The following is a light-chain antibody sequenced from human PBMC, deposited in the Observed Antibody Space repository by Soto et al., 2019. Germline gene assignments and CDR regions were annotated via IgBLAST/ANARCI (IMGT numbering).Light chain of an antibody. CDR1: QSVSTK. J-gene: IGKJ1*01. Sequence: EILMTQSPATLSVAPGETATLSCRASQSVSTKLAWYQQKPGQAPRLLINDASTRATGVPARFSGWGSGTEFTLTISSLQSEDFAVYYCQKYHNWPPITFGQGTKVDIK. CDR3: QKYHNWPPIT. V-gene: IGKV3-15*01. CDR2: DAS.